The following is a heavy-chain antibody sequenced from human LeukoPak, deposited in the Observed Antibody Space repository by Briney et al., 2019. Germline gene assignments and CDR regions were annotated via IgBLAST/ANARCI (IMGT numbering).Heavy chain of an antibody. CDR1: GGSISSHY. J-gene: IGHJ5*02. D-gene: IGHD3-3*01. V-gene: IGHV4-59*11. Sequence: SETLSLTCTVSGGSISSHYWSWIRQPPGKGLEWIGYIYYSGSTNYNPSLKSRVTISVDTSKNQFSLKLSSVTAADTAVYYCARVRSYDFWSGYYSWGAGTRGDVGSFDPWGQGTLVTVSS. CDR2: IYYSGST. CDR3: ARVRSYDFWSGYYSWGAGTRGDVGSFDP.